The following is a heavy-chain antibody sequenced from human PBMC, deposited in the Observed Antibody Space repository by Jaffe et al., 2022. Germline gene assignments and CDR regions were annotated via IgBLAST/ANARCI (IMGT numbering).Heavy chain of an antibody. Sequence: EVQLVQSGAEVKKPGESLKISCKASGYTFTDYWIGWVRQMPGKGLEWMGIIDPGDSYTTYSPSFQGQVTISADKSISTAYLQWNSLKASDTAMYYCARHVGYTSNWFDPWGQGTLVTVSS. CDR1: GYTFTDYW. V-gene: IGHV5-51*01. CDR3: ARHVGYTSNWFDP. J-gene: IGHJ5*02. D-gene: IGHD6-25*01. CDR2: IDPGDSYT.